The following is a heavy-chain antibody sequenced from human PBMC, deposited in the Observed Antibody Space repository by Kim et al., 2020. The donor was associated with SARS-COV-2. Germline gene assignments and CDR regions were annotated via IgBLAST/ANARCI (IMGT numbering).Heavy chain of an antibody. Sequence: GGSLRLSCAASGFTFSDHYMDWVRQAPGKGLEWLGRIRNKANSYTTEYAASVKGRLTISRDDSKNSLYLQMNSLKTEDTAVYYCARNPVTTALYFDDWGQGTVVSVSS. D-gene: IGHD4-17*01. CDR2: IRNKANSYTT. J-gene: IGHJ4*02. CDR3: ARNPVTTALYFDD. V-gene: IGHV3-72*01. CDR1: GFTFSDHY.